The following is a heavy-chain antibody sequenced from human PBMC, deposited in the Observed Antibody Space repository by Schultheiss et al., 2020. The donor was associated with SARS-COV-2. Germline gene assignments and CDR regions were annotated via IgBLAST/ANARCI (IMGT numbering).Heavy chain of an antibody. J-gene: IGHJ4*02. D-gene: IGHD3-22*01. CDR2: ISYDGSGK. CDR1: GFNFNSFG. V-gene: IGHV3-30*18. Sequence: GESLKISCAASGFNFNSFGMHWVRQAPGKGLEWVAVISYDGSGKYYADSAKGRFIISRDISKNILYLQMNSLRAEDTAVYYCAKDGGGGTGHYRYFDSWGQGTLVTVSS. CDR3: AKDGGGGTGHYRYFDS.